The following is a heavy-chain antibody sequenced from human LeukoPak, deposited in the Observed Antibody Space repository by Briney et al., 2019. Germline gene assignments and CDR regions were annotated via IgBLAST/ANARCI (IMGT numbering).Heavy chain of an antibody. D-gene: IGHD3-22*01. Sequence: GGSLRLSCAASGFTFSSNWKSWVRHAPGQGLERVANIKQDGSEKYYVDSGKGRFTISRDNAKNSLYLQMNCLRAEDTAVYYCARHYDSSGYWDSFDYWGQGTLVTVSS. V-gene: IGHV3-7*01. CDR2: IKQDGSEK. CDR3: ARHYDSSGYWDSFDY. CDR1: GFTFSSNW. J-gene: IGHJ4*02.